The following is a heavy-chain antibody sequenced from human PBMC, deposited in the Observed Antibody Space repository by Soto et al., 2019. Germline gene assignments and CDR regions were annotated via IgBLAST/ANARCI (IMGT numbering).Heavy chain of an antibody. CDR3: ARSQVVSGNWFDP. Sequence: SETLSLTCTVSGGSISSGGYYWSWIRQHPGKGLEWIGYIYYSGSTYYNPSLKSRVTISVDTSKNQFSLKLSSVTAADTAVYYCARSQVVSGNWFDPWGQGTLVTVSS. J-gene: IGHJ5*02. V-gene: IGHV4-31*03. CDR1: GGSISSGGYY. D-gene: IGHD1-26*01. CDR2: IYYSGST.